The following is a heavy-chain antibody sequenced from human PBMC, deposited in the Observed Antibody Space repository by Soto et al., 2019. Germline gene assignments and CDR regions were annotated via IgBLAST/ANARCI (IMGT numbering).Heavy chain of an antibody. CDR1: GGSISSSSYY. CDR3: ARSCGGSCYVRLRGGAFDI. Sequence: QLQLQESGPGLVKPSETLSLTCTVSGGSISSSSYYWGWIRQPPGKGLEWIGSIYYSGSTYYNPSLKSRVTISVDTSKNQFSLKLSSVTAADTAVYYCARSCGGSCYVRLRGGAFDIWGQGTMVTVSS. CDR2: IYYSGST. D-gene: IGHD2-15*01. V-gene: IGHV4-39*01. J-gene: IGHJ3*02.